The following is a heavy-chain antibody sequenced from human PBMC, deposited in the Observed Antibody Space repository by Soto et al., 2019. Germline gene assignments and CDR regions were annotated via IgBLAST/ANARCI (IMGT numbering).Heavy chain of an antibody. CDR1: GGSVNSGNYY. CDR2: MSHIGGT. J-gene: IGHJ3*02. Sequence: QVQLQQWGAGLLKPSETLSLTCAVYGGSVNSGNYYWSWIRQPPGKGLEWIGEMSHIGGTHFNPSLKSRVTISVDTSKNQFSLKMSSVTAADTALYYCARVERGTATTVVDAFDIWGPGTLVTVSS. V-gene: IGHV4-34*01. CDR3: ARVERGTATTVVDAFDI. D-gene: IGHD1-1*01.